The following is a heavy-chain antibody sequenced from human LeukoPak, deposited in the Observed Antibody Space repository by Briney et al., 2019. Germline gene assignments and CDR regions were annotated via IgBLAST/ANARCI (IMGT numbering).Heavy chain of an antibody. D-gene: IGHD3-22*01. CDR1: RFTFSNYW. V-gene: IGHV3-7*01. J-gene: IGHJ4*02. CDR3: ARVISYYDSSGYSHFDY. CDR2: IKQDGSEK. Sequence: GGSLRLSCAASRFTFSNYWMSWVRQPPGKGLEWVANIKQDGSEKYYVDSVKGRFTISRDNAENSLYLQMNSLRAEDTAVYYCARVISYYDSSGYSHFDYWAQGTLVTVSS.